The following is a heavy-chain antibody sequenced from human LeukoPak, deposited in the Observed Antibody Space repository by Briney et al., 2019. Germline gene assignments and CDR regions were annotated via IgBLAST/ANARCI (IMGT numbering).Heavy chain of an antibody. D-gene: IGHD3-3*01. V-gene: IGHV3-74*01. J-gene: IGHJ6*03. CDR3: ARGEYYDFWSGYYTVYYYYMDV. CDR2: INSDGSST. Sequence: PGGSLRLSCAASGFTFSSYWMHWVRQAPGKGLVWVSRINSDGSSTSYADSVKGRFTISRDNAKNTLYLQMNSLRAEDTAVYHCARGEYYDFWSGYYTVYYYYMDVWGKGTTVTVSS. CDR1: GFTFSSYW.